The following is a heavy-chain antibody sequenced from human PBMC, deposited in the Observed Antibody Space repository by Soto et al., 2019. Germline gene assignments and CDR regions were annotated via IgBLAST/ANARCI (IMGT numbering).Heavy chain of an antibody. Sequence: GGSLRLSCAPSGFIFSNYAMSWVRQARGKGLEWVSAISGSGADTYYTESVKGRFTISRDNFKNTLYLQMNSLRAEDTAVYYCAKDHTAAWWLVHPWDYWGQGTLVTVSS. CDR2: ISGSGADT. V-gene: IGHV3-23*01. J-gene: IGHJ4*02. CDR1: GFIFSNYA. CDR3: AKDHTAAWWLVHPWDY. D-gene: IGHD6-19*01.